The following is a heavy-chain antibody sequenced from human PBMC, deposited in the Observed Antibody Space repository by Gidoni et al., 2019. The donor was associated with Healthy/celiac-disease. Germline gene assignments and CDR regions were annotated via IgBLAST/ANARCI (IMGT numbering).Heavy chain of an antibody. D-gene: IGHD2-15*01. J-gene: IGHJ6*03. Sequence: QVQLQQWGAGLLKPSETLSLTCAVYGGSFSGYYWSWIRQPPGKWLEWIGEINHSGSTNYNPSLKSRVTISVDTSKNQFSLKLSSVTAADTAVYYCARGGYCSGGSCYSGDYYYYYYMDVWGKGTTVTVSS. CDR2: INHSGST. CDR3: ARGGYCSGGSCYSGDYYYYYYMDV. CDR1: GGSFSGYY. V-gene: IGHV4-34*01.